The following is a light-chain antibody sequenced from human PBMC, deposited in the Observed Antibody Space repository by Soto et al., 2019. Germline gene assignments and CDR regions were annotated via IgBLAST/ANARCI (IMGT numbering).Light chain of an antibody. CDR2: AAS. CDR3: QQSYSTPL. J-gene: IGKJ4*01. CDR1: QSISSY. V-gene: IGKV1-39*01. Sequence: IQMTQSPSSLSASVGDRVTITCRASQSISSYLNWYQQKPGKAPKLLIYAASSLQSGVPSRFSGSGSGTDFTLTISSLQREDFATYYCQQSYSTPLFGGGTKVEIK.